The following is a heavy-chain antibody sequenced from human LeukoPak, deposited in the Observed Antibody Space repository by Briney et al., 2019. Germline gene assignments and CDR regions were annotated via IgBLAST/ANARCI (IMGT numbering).Heavy chain of an antibody. D-gene: IGHD6-13*01. CDR1: GFTFSSYA. CDR3: AREVGAAAVNY. V-gene: IGHV3-30-3*01. J-gene: IGHJ4*02. CDR2: ISYDGSNK. Sequence: GGCLRLSCAASGFTFSSYAMHWVRQAPGKGLEWVAVISYDGSNKYYADSVKGRFTISRDNSKNTLYLQMNSLRAEDTAVYYCAREVGAAAVNYWGQGTLDTVSS.